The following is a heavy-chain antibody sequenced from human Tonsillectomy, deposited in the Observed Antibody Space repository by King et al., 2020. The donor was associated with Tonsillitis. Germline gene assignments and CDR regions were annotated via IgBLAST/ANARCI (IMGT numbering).Heavy chain of an antibody. Sequence: QLQESGPGLVKPSGTLSLTCAVSGGSISSSNWWSWVRQPPGKGLAWIGEVDHSGSTNYNPSLKGRVTMSVDKSKNQFSLRLSSVTAADTAVYYCARRRWNAFDLWGQGTRVTVSS. CDR3: ARRRWNAFDL. CDR1: GGSISSSNW. CDR2: VDHSGST. J-gene: IGHJ3*01. V-gene: IGHV4-4*02. D-gene: IGHD5-24*01.